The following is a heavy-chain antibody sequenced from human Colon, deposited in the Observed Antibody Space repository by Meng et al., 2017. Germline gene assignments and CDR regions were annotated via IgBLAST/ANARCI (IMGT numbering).Heavy chain of an antibody. V-gene: IGHV4-4*02. CDR2: FFHTGRT. J-gene: IGHJ4*02. Sequence: QGPRQGAGPGLVKPSGTLSLTCAVSGGSISSNWWSWVRQPPGKGLEWIGEFFHTGRTNYDPSLKSRVTISVDKSNNQFSLKLTSVTAADTAVYYCARHISILGQRGFDYWGQGTLVTVSS. CDR1: GGSISSNW. CDR3: ARHISILGQRGFDY. D-gene: IGHD3/OR15-3a*01.